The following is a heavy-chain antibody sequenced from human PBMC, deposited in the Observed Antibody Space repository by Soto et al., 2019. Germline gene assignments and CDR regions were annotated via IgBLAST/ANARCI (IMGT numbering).Heavy chain of an antibody. D-gene: IGHD6-19*01. CDR1: VYTFTSYG. Sequence: ASVKGSRKASVYTFTSYGSSWGRQAPGQGLEWMGWISAYNGNTNYAQKLQGRVTMTTDTSTSTAYMELRSLRSDDTAVYYCARVGGQWLVRYYFDYWGQGTLVTVSS. V-gene: IGHV1-18*01. J-gene: IGHJ4*02. CDR3: ARVGGQWLVRYYFDY. CDR2: ISAYNGNT.